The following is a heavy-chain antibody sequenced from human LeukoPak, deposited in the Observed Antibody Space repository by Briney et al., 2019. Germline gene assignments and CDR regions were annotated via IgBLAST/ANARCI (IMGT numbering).Heavy chain of an antibody. CDR3: ATDFKGEDYYDSSPTGYAFDI. J-gene: IGHJ3*02. D-gene: IGHD3-22*01. CDR2: ISAYNGNT. V-gene: IGHV1-18*01. CDR1: GYTFTSYG. Sequence: ASVKVSCKSSGYTFTSYGISWVRQAPGQGLEWMGWISAYNGNTNYAQKLQGRVTMTTDTSTSTAYMELRSLRSDDTAVYYCATDFKGEDYYDSSPTGYAFDIWGQGTMVTVSS.